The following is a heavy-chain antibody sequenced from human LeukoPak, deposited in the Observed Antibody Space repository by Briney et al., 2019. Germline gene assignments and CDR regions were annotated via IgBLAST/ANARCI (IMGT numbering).Heavy chain of an antibody. CDR1: GFTFDDYA. Sequence: GRSLRLSCAASGFTFDDYAMHWVRQAPGKGLEWVSGISWNSGSIGYADSVKGRFTISRDNAKNSLYLQMNSLRAEDTAVYYCARECSSSSGRSFDYWGQGTLVTVSS. CDR2: ISWNSGSI. V-gene: IGHV3-9*01. J-gene: IGHJ4*02. CDR3: ARECSSSSGRSFDY. D-gene: IGHD6-6*01.